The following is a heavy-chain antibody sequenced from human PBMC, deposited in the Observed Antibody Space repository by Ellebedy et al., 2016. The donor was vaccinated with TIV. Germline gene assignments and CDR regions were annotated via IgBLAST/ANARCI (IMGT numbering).Heavy chain of an antibody. V-gene: IGHV3-23*01. J-gene: IGHJ6*02. CDR2: IGPRSDYT. D-gene: IGHD3-22*01. CDR1: GLTLSTYA. CDR3: ARMIPMDV. Sequence: GESLKISCAVSGLTLSTYAMAWVRQAPGKGLEWVAAIGPRSDYTFYADSVKGRFTVFRDNSKNTLYLQMNSLRAEDTAVYYCARMIPMDVWGQGTTVTVSS.